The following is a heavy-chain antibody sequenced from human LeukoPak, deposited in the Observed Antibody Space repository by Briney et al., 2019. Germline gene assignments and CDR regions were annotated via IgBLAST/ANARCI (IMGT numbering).Heavy chain of an antibody. D-gene: IGHD4-17*01. CDR1: GFTFSSYS. V-gene: IGHV3-21*04. J-gene: IGHJ6*03. CDR3: ARVLTTEILDYYYMDV. Sequence: GGSLRLSCAASGFTFSSYSMNWVRQAPGKGLEWVSSISSSSSYTYYAVSVKGRFTISRDNSKNTLYLQMNSLRVEDTAVYYCARVLTTEILDYYYMDVWGKGTTVTVPS. CDR2: ISSSSSYT.